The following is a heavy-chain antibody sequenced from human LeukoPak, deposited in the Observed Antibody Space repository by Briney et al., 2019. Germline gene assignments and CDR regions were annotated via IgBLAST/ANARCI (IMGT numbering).Heavy chain of an antibody. CDR3: ATYTQSGAQGVSDY. Sequence: ASVKVYCKASGYTFTNYYMHWVRQAPGQGLEWMGLIHPNDGDTKYAQEFQDRVTMTRDTSTSTVYMELSSLRSEDTAVYYCATYTQSGAQGVSDYWGQGTRVTVSS. CDR1: GYTFTNYY. V-gene: IGHV1-46*01. J-gene: IGHJ4*02. D-gene: IGHD3-10*01. CDR2: IHPNDGDT.